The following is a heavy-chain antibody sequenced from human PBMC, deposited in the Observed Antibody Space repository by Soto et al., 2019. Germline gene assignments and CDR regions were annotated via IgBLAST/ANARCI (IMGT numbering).Heavy chain of an antibody. CDR3: GKGNNTSCNAGADY. CDR2: ISHDGINK. Sequence: QVLLVDSGGGVVQSGRSLRLSCAASGFTFSSYAMNWVRQAPGKGLEGVALISHDGINKYNADSVRGRVNSARDSATNTQCLQRNSPRAADTAVSYCGKGNNTSCNAGADYGGQGTLVTVAT. V-gene: IGHV3-30-3*01. D-gene: IGHD2-2*01. J-gene: IGHJ4*02. CDR1: GFTFSSYA.